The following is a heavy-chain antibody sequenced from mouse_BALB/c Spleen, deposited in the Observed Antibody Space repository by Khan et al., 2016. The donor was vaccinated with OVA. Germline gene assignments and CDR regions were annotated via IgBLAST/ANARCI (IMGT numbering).Heavy chain of an antibody. Sequence: QVKLQQSGPELVKPGTSVRISCKTSGYTFTNYYIHWVRQRPGQGLEWIGWIYPGNVNTKYNEKFQGKATLTADKSSSTAYMQLTSLTSEDSAIYFWARAGYSSRIYTMDYWGLGTSVTVSS. CDR3: ARAGYSSRIYTMDY. V-gene: IGHV1S56*01. J-gene: IGHJ4*01. CDR2: IYPGNVNT. D-gene: IGHD1-1*01. CDR1: GYTFTNYY.